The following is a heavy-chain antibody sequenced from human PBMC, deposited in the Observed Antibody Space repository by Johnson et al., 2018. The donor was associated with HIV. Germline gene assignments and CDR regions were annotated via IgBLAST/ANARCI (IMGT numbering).Heavy chain of an antibody. CDR1: GFTFSYVW. CDR3: TTDQGYYGDAFDI. Sequence: VQLVEAGGGSVQPGGSLRLSCAASGFTFSYVWMHWVRQAPGKGLEWVARLKSRSDRGTTDYAAPVKGRCTISRYDSKNTLYLQMNSLKTEDTAVYYCTTDQGYYGDAFDIWGQGTMVTVSS. D-gene: IGHD3-10*01. V-gene: IGHV3-15*01. J-gene: IGHJ3*02. CDR2: LKSRSDRGTT.